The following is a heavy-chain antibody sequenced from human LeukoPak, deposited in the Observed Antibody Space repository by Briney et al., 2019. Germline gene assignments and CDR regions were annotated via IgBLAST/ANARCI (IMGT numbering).Heavy chain of an antibody. CDR2: IIPIFGTA. CDR1: GGTFSSYA. V-gene: IGHV1-69*13. D-gene: IGHD3-9*01. Sequence: SVKVSCKASGGTFSSYAISWVRQAPGQGLEWMGGIIPIFGTANYAQKFQGRVTITADESTSTAYLELSSLRSEDTAVYYCARVAYYDIYYGMDVWGQGTTVTVSS. J-gene: IGHJ6*02. CDR3: ARVAYYDIYYGMDV.